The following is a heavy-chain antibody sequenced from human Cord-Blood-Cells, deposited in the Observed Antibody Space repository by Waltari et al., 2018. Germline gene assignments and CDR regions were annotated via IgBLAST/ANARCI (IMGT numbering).Heavy chain of an antibody. J-gene: IGHJ3*02. CDR3: ARVCSSTSCYGGAFDI. Sequence: QVQLVQSGAEVKKPGPSVADSCQPSGYTFTRYPIHSVPKAPGQRLEWMGWINAGNGNTKYSQKFQGRVTITRDTSASTAYMELSSLRSEDTAVYYCARVCSSTSCYGGAFDIWGQGTMVTVSS. D-gene: IGHD2-2*01. CDR2: INAGNGNT. V-gene: IGHV1-3*01. CDR1: GYTFTRYP.